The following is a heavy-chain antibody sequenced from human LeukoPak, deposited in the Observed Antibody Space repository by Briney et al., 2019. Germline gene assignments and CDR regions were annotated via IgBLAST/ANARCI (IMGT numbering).Heavy chain of an antibody. CDR3: AKDREEIVVVIDY. J-gene: IGHJ4*02. V-gene: IGHV3-23*01. CDR1: GFTFSSYG. CDR2: ISGSGGST. D-gene: IGHD3-22*01. Sequence: HSGGTLRLSCAASGFTFSSYGMSWVRQAPGKGLEWVSAISGSGGSTYYADSVKGRFTISRDNSKNTLYLQMNSLRAEDTAVYYCAKDREEIVVVIDYWGQGTLVTVSS.